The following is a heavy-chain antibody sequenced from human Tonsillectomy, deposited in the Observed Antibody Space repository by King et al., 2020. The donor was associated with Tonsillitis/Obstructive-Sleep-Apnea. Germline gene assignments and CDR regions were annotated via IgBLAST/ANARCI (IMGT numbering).Heavy chain of an antibody. CDR1: GGSFSGYY. V-gene: IGHV4-34*01. J-gene: IGHJ6*02. D-gene: IGHD2-2*01. CDR3: ARAGGYQLRAGRYYYAMDV. Sequence: HVQLQQWGAGLLKPSETLSLTCAVYGGSFSGYYWGWIRQPPGKGLEWIGEINHSGSTNYNPSLKSRVTISVDTSKNQSSLKLSSVTAAATAVYYCARAGGYQLRAGRYYYAMDVWGQGTTVTVSS. CDR2: INHSGST.